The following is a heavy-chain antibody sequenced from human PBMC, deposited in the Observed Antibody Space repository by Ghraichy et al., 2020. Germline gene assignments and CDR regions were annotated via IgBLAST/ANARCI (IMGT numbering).Heavy chain of an antibody. CDR3: AKDMGFGELFSPHFDY. V-gene: IGHV3-9*01. Sequence: GGSLRLSCAASGFTFDDYAMHWVRQAPGKGLEWVSGISWNSGSIGYADSVKGRFTISRDNAKNSLYLQMNSLRAEDTALYYCAKDMGFGELFSPHFDYWGQGTLVTVSS. CDR2: ISWNSGSI. CDR1: GFTFDDYA. J-gene: IGHJ4*02. D-gene: IGHD3-10*01.